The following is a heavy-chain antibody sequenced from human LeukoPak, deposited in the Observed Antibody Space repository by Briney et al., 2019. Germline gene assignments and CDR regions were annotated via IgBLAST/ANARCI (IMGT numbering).Heavy chain of an antibody. V-gene: IGHV3-48*04. Sequence: GGSLRLSCAVSGFTFTSYSMNWVRQAPGKGLEWVSYISISSGTIYYADSVKGRFTISRDNAKNSLYLQMNSLRAEDTAVYYCARHYGSGSPDYWGQGTLVTVSS. CDR3: ARHYGSGSPDY. D-gene: IGHD3-10*01. CDR1: GFTFTSYS. J-gene: IGHJ4*02. CDR2: ISISSGTI.